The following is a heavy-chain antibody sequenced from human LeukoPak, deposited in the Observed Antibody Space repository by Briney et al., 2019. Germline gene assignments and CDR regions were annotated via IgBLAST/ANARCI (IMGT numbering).Heavy chain of an antibody. CDR3: ARDDNWGFDY. Sequence: GGSLRLSCAASGFVFSDFSMNWVRQAPGKGLEWVANIRGSRSGLGSGNYYAGSVKGRFTISRDDAKNSLYLRMSSLRAEDTAFYYCARDDNWGFDYWGQGALVTVSS. D-gene: IGHD7-27*01. CDR2: IRGSRSGLGSGN. V-gene: IGHV3-21*05. CDR1: GFVFSDFS. J-gene: IGHJ4*02.